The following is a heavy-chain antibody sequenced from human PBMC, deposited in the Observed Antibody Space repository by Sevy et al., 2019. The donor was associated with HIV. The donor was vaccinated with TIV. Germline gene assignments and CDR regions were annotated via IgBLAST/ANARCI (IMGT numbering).Heavy chain of an antibody. CDR3: ARHRTKYDDKGRGIDY. V-gene: IGHV4-39*01. CDR1: GGSISSSGYY. D-gene: IGHD3-3*01. J-gene: IGHJ4*02. CDR2: IYYSGTT. Sequence: SETLSLTCTVSGGSISSSGYYWGWIRQPPGKGLEWIGTIYYSGTTYYNPSLKSPVTISVDTSKSQFSLKLSSVTAADTAVYYCARHRTKYDDKGRGIDYWGQGTLVTVSS.